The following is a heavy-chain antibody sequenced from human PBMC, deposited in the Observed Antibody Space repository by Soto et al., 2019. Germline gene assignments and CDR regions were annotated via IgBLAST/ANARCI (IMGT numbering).Heavy chain of an antibody. J-gene: IGHJ4*02. Sequence: PGGSLRLSCAASGFTFSSYAMSWVRQAPGKGLEWVSAISGSGGSTYYADSVKGRFTISRDNSKNTLYLQMNSLRAEDTAVYYCAKDRRIVVVPAAIGDSWGQGTLVTVSS. CDR3: AKDRRIVVVPAAIGDS. D-gene: IGHD2-2*02. CDR2: ISGSGGST. CDR1: GFTFSSYA. V-gene: IGHV3-23*01.